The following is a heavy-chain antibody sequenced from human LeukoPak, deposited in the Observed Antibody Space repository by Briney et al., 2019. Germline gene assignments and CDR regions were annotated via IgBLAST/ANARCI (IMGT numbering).Heavy chain of an antibody. D-gene: IGHD6-6*01. J-gene: IGHJ4*02. CDR1: GGSISSSSYY. CDR2: IYYSGST. Sequence: SETLSLTCTVSGGSISSSSYYWGWIRQPPGKGLEWIGSIYYSGSTYYNPSLKSRVTISVDTSKNQCSLKLSSVTAADTAVYYCARRYSSSSPLDYWGQGTLVTVSS. V-gene: IGHV4-39*01. CDR3: ARRYSSSSPLDY.